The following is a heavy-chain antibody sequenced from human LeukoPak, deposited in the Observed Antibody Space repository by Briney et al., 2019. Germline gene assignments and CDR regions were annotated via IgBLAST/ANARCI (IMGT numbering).Heavy chain of an antibody. J-gene: IGHJ4*02. CDR1: GYTFSNAW. Sequence: PGGSLRLSCAASGYTFSNAWMSWVRQAPGKGLEWVGRIKSKTDGGTTDYAAPVKGRFTISRDDSKNTLYLQMNSLKTEDTAVYYCTTEGYYYDRSGYALWVYFYYWGQGTLVTVSS. D-gene: IGHD3-22*01. CDR3: TTEGYYYDRSGYALWVYFYY. V-gene: IGHV3-15*01. CDR2: IKSKTDGGTT.